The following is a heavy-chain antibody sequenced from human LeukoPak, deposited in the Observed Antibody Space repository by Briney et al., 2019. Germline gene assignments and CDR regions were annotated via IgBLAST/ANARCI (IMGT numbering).Heavy chain of an antibody. CDR1: GGSISIYY. D-gene: IGHD5-18*01. V-gene: IGHV4-59*01. CDR3: ARDPPRGYSYSY. CDR2: IYYSGST. J-gene: IGHJ4*02. Sequence: PSETLSLTSSVSGGSISIYYWSWIRQPPGKGLEWIGYIYYSGSTNYNPSLKSRVTISVDTSKNQFSLKLSSVTAADTAVYYCARDPPRGYSYSYWGQGTLVTVSS.